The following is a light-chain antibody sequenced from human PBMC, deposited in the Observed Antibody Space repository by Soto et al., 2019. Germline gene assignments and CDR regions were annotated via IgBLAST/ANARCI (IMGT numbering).Light chain of an antibody. CDR3: QQANSFPLT. J-gene: IGKJ5*01. CDR1: QGISNW. Sequence: DIQVTQSPSSLSASVGERVTITCRASQGISNWLAWYQQKPGKAPKLLIYVASSLQSGVPSRFSGSGSGTDFTLTISRLQPEDFATYYCQQANSFPLTFGQGTRLDIK. V-gene: IGKV1-12*01. CDR2: VAS.